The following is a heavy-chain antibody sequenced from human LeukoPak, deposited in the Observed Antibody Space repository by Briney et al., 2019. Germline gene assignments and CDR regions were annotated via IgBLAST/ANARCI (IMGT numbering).Heavy chain of an antibody. CDR2: ISYDGSNK. CDR1: GFTFSSYA. Sequence: PGGSLRLSCAASGFTFSSYAMHWVRQAPGKGLEWVAVISYDGSNKYYADSVKGRFTISRDNSKSTLYLQMNSLRAEDTAVYYCARAGVVPAATYFDYWGQGTLVTVSS. CDR3: ARAGVVPAATYFDY. J-gene: IGHJ4*02. V-gene: IGHV3-30-3*01. D-gene: IGHD2-2*01.